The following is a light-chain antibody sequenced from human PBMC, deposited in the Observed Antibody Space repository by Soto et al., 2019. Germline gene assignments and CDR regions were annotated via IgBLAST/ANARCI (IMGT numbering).Light chain of an antibody. CDR3: CSYVGATTYV. Sequence: SALTQPASWSGCPGQSITMSWSGTSSNIGRYNVVSWYQQHPGKAPKVIVYEGIKRPSGVSDRFSGSTSGSTASLTISGLQAEDEADYPCCSYVGATTYVFGRGTKVT. V-gene: IGLV2-23*01. CDR2: EGI. CDR1: SSNIGRYNV. J-gene: IGLJ1*01.